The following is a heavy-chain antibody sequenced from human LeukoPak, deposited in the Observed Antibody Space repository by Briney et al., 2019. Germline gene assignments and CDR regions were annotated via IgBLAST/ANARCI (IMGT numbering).Heavy chain of an antibody. J-gene: IGHJ4*02. CDR3: AKTPPRASYCTGGVCYWDY. CDR1: GFTFSSYA. D-gene: IGHD2-8*02. CDR2: ISGSGGST. V-gene: IGHV3-23*01. Sequence: QAGGSLRLSCAASGFTFSSYAMSWVRQAQGTGLERVSAISGSGGSTYYADSVKGRFTISRDNSKNTLYLQMNSLRAEDTAVYYCAKTPPRASYCTGGVCYWDYWGQGTLVTVSS.